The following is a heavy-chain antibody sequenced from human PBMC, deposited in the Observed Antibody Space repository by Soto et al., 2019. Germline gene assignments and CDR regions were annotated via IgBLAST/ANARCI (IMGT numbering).Heavy chain of an antibody. CDR1: GGSISSYY. D-gene: IGHD3-9*01. V-gene: IGHV4-59*01. Sequence: NPLETLSITCTVSGGSISSYYWSWIRQPPGKGLEWIGYIYYSGSTNYNPSLKSRVTISVDTSKNQFSLKLSSVTAADTAVYYCARGGLRYFDWLSDGMDVWGQGTTVT. CDR3: ARGGLRYFDWLSDGMDV. J-gene: IGHJ6*02. CDR2: IYYSGST.